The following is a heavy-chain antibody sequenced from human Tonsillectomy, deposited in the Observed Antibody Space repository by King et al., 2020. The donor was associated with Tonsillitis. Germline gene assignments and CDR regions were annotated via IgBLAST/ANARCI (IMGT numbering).Heavy chain of an antibody. CDR3: AGGVYDFWTGYTDAFDI. D-gene: IGHD3-3*01. CDR1: GGSISGGGYY. Sequence: QLQESGPGLLKPSQTLSLTCTVSGGSISGGGYYWSWIRQHPGKGLGGIGYIYYSGSTDYSLSLKSRITITVDTSKSQFSLKLRSVTAADTAVYYCAGGVYDFWTGYTDAFDIWGQGTMVTVSS. CDR2: IYYSGST. V-gene: IGHV4-31*03. J-gene: IGHJ3*02.